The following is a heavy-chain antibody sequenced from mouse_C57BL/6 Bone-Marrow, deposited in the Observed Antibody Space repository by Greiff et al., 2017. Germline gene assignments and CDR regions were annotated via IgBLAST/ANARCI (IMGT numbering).Heavy chain of an antibody. CDR2: IDPENGDT. CDR1: GFNIKDDY. D-gene: IGHD1-1*01. V-gene: IGHV14-4*01. CDR3: TTYYGSSYWYFDV. J-gene: IGHJ1*03. Sequence: VQLQQSGAELVRPGASVKLSCTASGFNIKDDYMHWVKQRPEQGLEWIGWIDPENGDTEYASKFQGKATIPADTSSNTAYLQLSSLTSEDTAVYYCTTYYGSSYWYFDVWGTGTTVTVSS.